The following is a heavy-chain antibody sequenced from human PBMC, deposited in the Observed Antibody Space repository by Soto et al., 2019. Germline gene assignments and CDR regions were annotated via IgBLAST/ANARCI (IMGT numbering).Heavy chain of an antibody. V-gene: IGHV4-59*01. Sequence: NPSETLSLTCTVSGGSISSYYWSWIRQPPGKGLEWIGYIYYSGSTNYNPSLKCRVTISVDTSKNQFSLKLSSVTAADTAVYYCAGVRRDYMDVWGKGTTVTVSS. CDR3: AGVRRDYMDV. J-gene: IGHJ6*03. CDR2: IYYSGST. CDR1: GGSISSYY.